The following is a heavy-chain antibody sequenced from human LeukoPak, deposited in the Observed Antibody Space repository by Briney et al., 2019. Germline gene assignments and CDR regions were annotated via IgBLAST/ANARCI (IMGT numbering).Heavy chain of an antibody. V-gene: IGHV3-30*18. CDR1: GFSFSTYG. CDR3: AKPVGGYYFDF. J-gene: IGHJ4*02. Sequence: GGSLRLSCAASGFSFSTYGMHWVRQAPGKGLEWVALISSDGSNKHYADSVKGRFTLSRDNSENTVDLQMNSLRPEDTAVYYCAKPVGGYYFDFWGQGALVTVSS. CDR2: ISSDGSNK. D-gene: IGHD2-15*01.